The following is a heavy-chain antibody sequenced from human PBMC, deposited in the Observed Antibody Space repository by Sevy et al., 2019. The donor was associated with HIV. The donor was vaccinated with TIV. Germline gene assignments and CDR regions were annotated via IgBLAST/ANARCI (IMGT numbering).Heavy chain of an antibody. CDR3: ASDPLGGPSYYYYGMDV. D-gene: IGHD3-16*01. J-gene: IGHJ6*02. CDR1: GFTVSSNY. CDR2: IYSGGST. Sequence: GGSLRLSCAASGFTVSSNYMSWVRQAPGKGLEWVSVIYSGGSTYYADSVKGRFTISRDNSKNTLYLQMNSLRAEDTAVYYCASDPLGGPSYYYYGMDVWGQGTTVTVSS. V-gene: IGHV3-53*01.